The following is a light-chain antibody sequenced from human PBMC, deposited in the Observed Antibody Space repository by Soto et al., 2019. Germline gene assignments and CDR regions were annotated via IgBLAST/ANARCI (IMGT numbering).Light chain of an antibody. Sequence: EIVLTQSPATLSLSPGETATLSCRASQNINTYLAWYQHKPGQAPRLLMYDTSNRATSTPARFSGSGSGTDFTLTISGLEPEDFATYYCQQAKSFPYTFGQGTKVEIK. CDR1: QNINTY. CDR3: QQAKSFPYT. J-gene: IGKJ2*01. CDR2: DTS. V-gene: IGKV3-11*01.